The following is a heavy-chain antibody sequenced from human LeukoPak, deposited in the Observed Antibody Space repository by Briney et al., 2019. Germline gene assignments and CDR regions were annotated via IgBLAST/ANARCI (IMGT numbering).Heavy chain of an antibody. CDR3: ASMVTYCDILTGYLPPPHFDY. CDR2: IYYSGST. CDR1: GVSIINYY. V-gene: IGHV4-59*06. D-gene: IGHD3-9*01. J-gene: IGHJ4*02. Sequence: PSETLSLTCTVSGVSIINYYWNWIRQPPGKGLEWIGYIYYSGSTYYNPSLKSRVTISVDTSKNQFSLKLSSVTAADTAVYYCASMVTYCDILTGYLPPPHFDYWGQGTLVTVSS.